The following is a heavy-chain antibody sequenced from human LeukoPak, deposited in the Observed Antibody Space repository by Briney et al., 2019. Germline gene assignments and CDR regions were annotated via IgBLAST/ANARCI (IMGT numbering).Heavy chain of an antibody. J-gene: IGHJ4*02. CDR1: GGSITSYY. Sequence: SETLSLTCTVSGGSITSYYWSWLRQPPGKGLDWIAFISDSGSTYYNPSLKSRVTISLDTSKKQFSLKLTSVTAADTAVYYCARDFGPSRGFDYWGQGTLVTVSS. D-gene: IGHD3-10*01. V-gene: IGHV4-59*01. CDR3: ARDFGPSRGFDY. CDR2: ISDSGST.